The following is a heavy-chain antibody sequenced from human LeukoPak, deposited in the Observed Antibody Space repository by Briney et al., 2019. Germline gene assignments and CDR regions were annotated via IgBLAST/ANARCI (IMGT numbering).Heavy chain of an antibody. D-gene: IGHD6-13*01. CDR2: VSYSMYYSGNT. CDR3: ARVAYDGPAAAGSLDY. V-gene: IGHV4-59*11. CDR1: GGSISSHY. Sequence: KPSETLSLTCTVSGGSISSHYWTWIRQPPGKGLEWIGYVSYSMYYSGNTNYNPSLKSRVIISVDTSKNQFSLNLNSVTAADTAVYYCARVAYDGPAAAGSLDYWGQGTLVTVSS. J-gene: IGHJ4*02.